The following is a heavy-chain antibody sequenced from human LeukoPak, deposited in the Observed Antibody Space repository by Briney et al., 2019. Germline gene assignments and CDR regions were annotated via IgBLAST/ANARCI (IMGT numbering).Heavy chain of an antibody. D-gene: IGHD2-2*01. CDR2: IKEDGTEK. Sequence: GGSLRLSCAASGFSFSTYWMSWVRQAPGKGLEWVANIKEDGTEKYYVDSVKGRFTISRDNAKNSLYLQMNSLRVEDTAVYYCARDVQYPFDPWGQGTLVTVSS. CDR3: ARDVQYPFDP. V-gene: IGHV3-7*01. J-gene: IGHJ5*02. CDR1: GFSFSTYW.